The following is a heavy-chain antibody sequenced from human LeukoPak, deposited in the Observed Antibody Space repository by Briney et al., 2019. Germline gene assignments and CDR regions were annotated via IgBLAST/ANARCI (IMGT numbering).Heavy chain of an antibody. CDR1: GGSFSGDY. Sequence: SETLSLTCAVYGGSFSGDYWSWIRQPPGKGLERIGEINHSGSTNYNPSLKSRVTISVDTSKNQFSLNLSSVTAADTAVYYCARRTKFDLWIGYYASYYYMDVWGKGTTVTVSS. CDR2: INHSGST. J-gene: IGHJ6*03. V-gene: IGHV4-34*01. D-gene: IGHD3-3*01. CDR3: ARRTKFDLWIGYYASYYYMDV.